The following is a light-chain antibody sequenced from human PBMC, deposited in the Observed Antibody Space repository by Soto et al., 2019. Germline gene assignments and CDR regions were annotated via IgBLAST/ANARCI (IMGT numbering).Light chain of an antibody. V-gene: IGKV3-20*01. CDR3: QQYGSSPQT. CDR2: GAS. CDR1: QSVSNNF. Sequence: EIVLTQSPGTLSLSPGERATLSCRASQSVSNNFLAWYQQKPGQAPRLLIYGASSRATGIPDSFSGSGSGTDFTLTISRLEPEDFAVYYCQQYGSSPQTFGQGTKVEIK. J-gene: IGKJ1*01.